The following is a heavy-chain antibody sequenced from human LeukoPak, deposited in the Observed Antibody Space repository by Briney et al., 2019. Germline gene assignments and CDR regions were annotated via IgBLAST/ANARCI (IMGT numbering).Heavy chain of an antibody. J-gene: IGHJ3*02. CDR1: GFAFSSYA. Sequence: GGSLRLSCAASGFAFSSYAMTWVRQAPGKGLEWVSTLRGSGGSTYYADSVKGRFTISRDNSKNTLYLQMNSLRAEDTAVYYCAKEGVYNWYYNPAHDAFDIWGQGTMVTVSS. V-gene: IGHV3-23*01. CDR3: AKEGVYNWYYNPAHDAFDI. D-gene: IGHD1-7*01. CDR2: LRGSGGST.